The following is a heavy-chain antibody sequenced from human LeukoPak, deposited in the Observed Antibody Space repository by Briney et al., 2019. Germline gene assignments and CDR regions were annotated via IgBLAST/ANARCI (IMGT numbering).Heavy chain of an antibody. V-gene: IGHV4-59*01. Sequence: SETLSLTCTVSGGSISSYYWSWIRQPPGKGLEWIGYIYYSGSANYNPSLKSRVTISVDTSKNQLSLKLSSVTAADTAVYYCARSGYSGYDRFDYWGQGTLVTVSS. D-gene: IGHD5-12*01. CDR2: IYYSGSA. CDR1: GGSISSYY. J-gene: IGHJ4*02. CDR3: ARSGYSGYDRFDY.